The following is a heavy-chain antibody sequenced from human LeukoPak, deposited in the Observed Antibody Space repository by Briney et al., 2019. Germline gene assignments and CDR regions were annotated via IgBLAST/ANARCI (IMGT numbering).Heavy chain of an antibody. D-gene: IGHD2-15*01. CDR2: IRGSGGST. CDR1: GFTLSSYA. Sequence: GGSLRLSCAASGFTLSSYAMSWVRQAPGKGLEWVSAIRGSGGSTYYADSVKGRFTISRDNSKNTLYLQMNSLRAEDTAVYYCAKGSALAATTSWERFDPWGQGTLVTVSS. J-gene: IGHJ5*02. CDR3: AKGSALAATTSWERFDP. V-gene: IGHV3-23*01.